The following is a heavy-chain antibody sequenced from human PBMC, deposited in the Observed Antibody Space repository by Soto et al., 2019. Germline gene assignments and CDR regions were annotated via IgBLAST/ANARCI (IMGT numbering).Heavy chain of an antibody. CDR1: GGSISSYY. D-gene: IGHD5-18*01. CDR2: IYYSGST. J-gene: IGHJ4*02. V-gene: IGHV4-59*01. CDR3: ARVRGYSYGSDQIYYFDY. Sequence: SETLSLTCTVSGGSISSYYWSWIRQPPGKGLEWIGYIYYSGSTNYNPSLKSRVTISVDTSKNQFSLKLSSVTAADTAVYYCARVRGYSYGSDQIYYFDYWGQGTLVTVSS.